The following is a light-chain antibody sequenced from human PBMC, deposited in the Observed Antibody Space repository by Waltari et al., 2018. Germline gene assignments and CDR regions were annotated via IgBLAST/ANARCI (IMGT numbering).Light chain of an antibody. CDR3: QQYYSSPHT. CDR1: SVLYSSNNKNY. CDR2: WAS. J-gene: IGKJ4*01. Sequence: SVLYSSNNKNYLAWYQQKPGQSPKLLIYWASTRESGVPDRFSGSGSGTDFTLTISSLQAEDVAVYYCQQYYSSPHTFGGGTKVEIK. V-gene: IGKV4-1*01.